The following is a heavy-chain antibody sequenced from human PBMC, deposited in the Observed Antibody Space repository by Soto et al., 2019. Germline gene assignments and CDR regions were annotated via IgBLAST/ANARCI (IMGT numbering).Heavy chain of an antibody. Sequence: EVQLVESGGGLVKPGGSLRLSCAASGFTFSSYSMNWVRQAPGKGLEWVSSISSSSSYKYYADSVKGRFAISRDNAKNSRYLQMNSLRAEDTAVYYCARDGSCGWYESYSYYGMDVWGQGTTVTVSS. V-gene: IGHV3-21*01. D-gene: IGHD6-19*01. J-gene: IGHJ6*02. CDR1: GFTFSSYS. CDR2: ISSSSSYK. CDR3: ARDGSCGWYESYSYYGMDV.